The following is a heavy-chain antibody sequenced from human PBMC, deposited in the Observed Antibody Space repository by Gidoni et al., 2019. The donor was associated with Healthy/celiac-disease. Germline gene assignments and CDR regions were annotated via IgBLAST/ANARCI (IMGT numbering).Heavy chain of an antibody. CDR1: GFTFSSYA. V-gene: IGHV3-23*01. CDR2: ISGSVVST. D-gene: IGHD2-2*01. Sequence: EVQLLESGGGLVQPGGSLRLSCAASGFTFSSYAMSWVRQAPGKGLEGVSAISGSVVSTYYADSVKGRFTISRYNSKNTLYLQMNSLRADVTAVYYCSKGECSSTSCWLYYGIDVWGQGSTVTVSS. J-gene: IGHJ6*02. CDR3: SKGECSSTSCWLYYGIDV.